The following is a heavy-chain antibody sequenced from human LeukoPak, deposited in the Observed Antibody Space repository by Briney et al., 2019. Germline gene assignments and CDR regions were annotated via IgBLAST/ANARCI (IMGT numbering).Heavy chain of an antibody. Sequence: GGSLRLSCVASGFTFSSYSMNWVRQAPGKGLEWVSCISSSSSYIYYADSVKGRFTISRDNAKNSLYLQMNSLRAEDTAVYYCARDPSIVVVPATIGWFDPWGQGTLVTVSP. CDR1: GFTFSSYS. J-gene: IGHJ5*02. CDR2: ISSSSSYI. V-gene: IGHV3-21*01. CDR3: ARDPSIVVVPATIGWFDP. D-gene: IGHD2-2*02.